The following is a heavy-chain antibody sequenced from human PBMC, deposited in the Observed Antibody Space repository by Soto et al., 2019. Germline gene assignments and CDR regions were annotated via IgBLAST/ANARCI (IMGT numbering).Heavy chain of an antibody. J-gene: IGHJ4*02. Sequence: QVQLVESGGGVVQPGRSLRLSCAASGFTFSSYAMHWVRQAPGKGLEWVAVISYDGSNKYYADSVKGRFTISRDNSKNTLYLQMNSLRAEDTAVYYCASEQAYGDFFDYWGQGTLVTVSS. CDR1: GFTFSSYA. V-gene: IGHV3-30-3*01. D-gene: IGHD4-17*01. CDR3: ASEQAYGDFFDY. CDR2: ISYDGSNK.